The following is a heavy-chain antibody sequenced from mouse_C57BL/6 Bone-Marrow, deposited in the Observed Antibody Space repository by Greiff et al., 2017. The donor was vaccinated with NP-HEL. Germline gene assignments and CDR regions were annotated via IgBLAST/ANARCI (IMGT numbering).Heavy chain of an antibody. CDR1: GFTFSNYW. Sequence: EVNLVESGGGLVQPGGSMKLSCVASGFTFSNYWMNWVRQSPEKGLEWVAQIRLKSDNYATHYAESVKGRFTISRDDSKSSVYLQMNNLRAEDTGIYYCTGLGSSDRYCDVWGTGTTGTVSP. V-gene: IGHV6-3*01. CDR2: IRLKSDNYAT. J-gene: IGHJ1*03. CDR3: TGLGSSDRYCDV. D-gene: IGHD1-1*01.